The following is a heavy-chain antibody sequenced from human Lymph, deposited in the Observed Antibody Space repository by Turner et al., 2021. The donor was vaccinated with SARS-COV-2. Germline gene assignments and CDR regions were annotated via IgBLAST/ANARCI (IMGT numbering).Heavy chain of an antibody. CDR2: ISYDGSNK. CDR1: GFTFSTYA. Sequence: QVQLVEAGGGVVQPGRYLRLSCAASGFTFSTYAIHWVRQAAGKGLEWVAVISYDGSNKYYADSVKGRFTISRDNSKNTLYLRMNSLRAEDTAVYYCARYGSGGYFYYGLDVWGQGTTVTVSS. J-gene: IGHJ6*02. V-gene: IGHV3-30*04. D-gene: IGHD3-10*01. CDR3: ARYGSGGYFYYGLDV.